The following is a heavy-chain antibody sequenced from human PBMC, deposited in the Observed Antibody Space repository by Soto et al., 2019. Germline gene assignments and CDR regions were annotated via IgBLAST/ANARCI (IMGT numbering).Heavy chain of an antibody. Sequence: QIQLVESGGGVFQPGRSLRLSCAASGFMFHAYGMHWVRQAPGKGLEWVAVISFDGSTQYYEESVKGRFTISRDNSMNTLYLQMDSLRPEDTAVYFCVKAGTMAGTGTTPRSFDIWGRGTVVTVSS. J-gene: IGHJ3*02. V-gene: IGHV3-30*18. CDR2: ISFDGSTQ. CDR1: GFMFHAYG. CDR3: VKAGTMAGTGTTPRSFDI. D-gene: IGHD1-1*01.